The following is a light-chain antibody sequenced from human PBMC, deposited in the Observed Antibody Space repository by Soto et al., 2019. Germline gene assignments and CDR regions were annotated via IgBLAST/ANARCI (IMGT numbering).Light chain of an antibody. Sequence: EIVLTQSPGTLSLSRGDRATLSCRASQSVSSDYLAWYQQKPGQAPRLLIFGASIRATGISDRFGGSGSGTDFTLTISTLEPEEFAVYYCQQYGSSPITFGPGTKVHIK. CDR3: QQYGSSPIT. CDR1: QSVSSDY. J-gene: IGKJ3*01. V-gene: IGKV3-20*01. CDR2: GAS.